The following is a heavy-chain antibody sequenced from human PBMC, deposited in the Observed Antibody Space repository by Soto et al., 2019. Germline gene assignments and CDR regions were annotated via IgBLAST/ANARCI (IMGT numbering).Heavy chain of an antibody. CDR2: IYYSGST. CDR1: GGSISSGGYY. D-gene: IGHD3-10*01. CDR3: ARGGGWFGELSQVY. J-gene: IGHJ4*02. V-gene: IGHV4-31*03. Sequence: QVQLQESGPGLVKPSQTLSLTCTVSGGSISSGGYYWSWIRQHPGKGLEWIGYIYYSGSTYYNPSLKRRGTISVDTSKNQFALKLSSVTAADRAVYYCARGGGWFGELSQVYWGQGTLVTVSS.